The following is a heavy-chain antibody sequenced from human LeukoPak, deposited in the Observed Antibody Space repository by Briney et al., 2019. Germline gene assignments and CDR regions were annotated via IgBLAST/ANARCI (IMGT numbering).Heavy chain of an antibody. CDR1: GFTFSRFC. CDR3: AKDDGDYLTPDN. Sequence: GGSMRLSCATSGFTFSRFCVHWVRQAPDKGRKWVAFILHDGSRTYCGDSVKGRCTVSRDTSKNTVFLQVASLTADDTAVYYCAKDDGDYLTPDNWGQGTLVTVSS. CDR2: ILHDGSRT. J-gene: IGHJ4*02. D-gene: IGHD4-17*01. V-gene: IGHV3-30*02.